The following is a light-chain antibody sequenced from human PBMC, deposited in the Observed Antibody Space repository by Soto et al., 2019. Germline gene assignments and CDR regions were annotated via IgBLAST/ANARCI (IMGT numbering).Light chain of an antibody. Sequence: EIVLTQSPGTLSLSPGERATLSCRASQSVSSSFLVWYQQRVGQAPRLLIYGASNRATGVPDRFSGSGSGTDFTLSISRLEPEDFAVYYCQQYSNLWTFGQGTKVDIK. CDR3: QQYSNLWT. V-gene: IGKV3-20*01. CDR1: QSVSSSF. CDR2: GAS. J-gene: IGKJ1*01.